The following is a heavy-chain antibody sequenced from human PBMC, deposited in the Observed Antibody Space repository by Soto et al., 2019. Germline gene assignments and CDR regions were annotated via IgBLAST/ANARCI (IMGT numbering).Heavy chain of an antibody. Sequence: GGSLRLSCAASGFTFSSYGMHWVRQAPGKGLEWVAVIWYDGSNKYYADSVKGRFTISRDNSKNTLYLQMNSLRAEDTAVYYCARGGRGITMIVVVINGMDVWGQGTTVTVSS. D-gene: IGHD3-22*01. J-gene: IGHJ6*02. CDR3: ARGGRGITMIVVVINGMDV. CDR2: IWYDGSNK. V-gene: IGHV3-33*01. CDR1: GFTFSSYG.